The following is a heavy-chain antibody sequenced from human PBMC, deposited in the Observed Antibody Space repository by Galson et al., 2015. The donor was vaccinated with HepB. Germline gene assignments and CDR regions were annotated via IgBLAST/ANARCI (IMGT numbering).Heavy chain of an antibody. J-gene: IGHJ3*02. CDR3: ARAASGSGRGDAFDI. V-gene: IGHV3-33*08. CDR1: GFTFSSYG. CDR2: IWYDGSNK. Sequence: SLRLSCAASGFTFSSYGMHWVRQAPGKGLEWVAVIWYDGSNKYYADSVKGRFTISRDNSKNTLYLQMNSLRAEDTAVYYCARAASGSGRGDAFDIWGQGTMVTVSS. D-gene: IGHD1-14*01.